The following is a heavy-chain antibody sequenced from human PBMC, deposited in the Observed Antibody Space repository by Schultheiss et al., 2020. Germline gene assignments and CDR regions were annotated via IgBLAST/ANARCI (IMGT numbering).Heavy chain of an antibody. J-gene: IGHJ4*02. D-gene: IGHD3-3*01. Sequence: SETLSLTCAVYGGSFSGYYWSWIRQPPGKGLEWIGEINHSGSTNYNPSLKSRVTISVDTSKNQFSLKLSSVTAADTAVYYCARGVWLSHRAYYEGGRGEEDDGGQGTLVTVSA. CDR1: GGSFSGYY. V-gene: IGHV4-34*01. CDR2: INHSGST. CDR3: ARGVWLSHRAYYEGGRGEEDD.